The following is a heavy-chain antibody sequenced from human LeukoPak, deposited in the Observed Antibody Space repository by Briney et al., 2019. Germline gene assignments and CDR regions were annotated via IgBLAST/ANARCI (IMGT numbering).Heavy chain of an antibody. J-gene: IGHJ3*02. CDR3: AKILDSVTMIVITHDAFDI. V-gene: IGHV3-23*01. CDR1: GFTFSSYA. CDR2: ISGSGGST. D-gene: IGHD3-22*01. Sequence: HTGGSLRLSCAASGFTFSSYAMSWVRQAPGKGLEWVSAISGSGGSTYYADSVKGRFTISRDNSKNTLYLQMNSLRAEDTAVYYCAKILDSVTMIVITHDAFDIWGQGTMVTVSS.